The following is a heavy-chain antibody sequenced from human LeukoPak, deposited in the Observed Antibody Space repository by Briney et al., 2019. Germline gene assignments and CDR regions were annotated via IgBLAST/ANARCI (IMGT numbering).Heavy chain of an antibody. CDR2: LYYSGST. J-gene: IGHJ4*02. D-gene: IGHD3-10*01. V-gene: IGHV4-39*07. Sequence: SETLSLTCTVSGGSISSSTFYWGWIRQPPGKGLEWIGSLYYSGSTYYNPSLKSRVTMSVDTSKNQFSLKLSSVTAADTAVYYCARDPSEGYGSGSLTDWGQGTLVTVSS. CDR3: ARDPSEGYGSGSLTD. CDR1: GGSISSSTFY.